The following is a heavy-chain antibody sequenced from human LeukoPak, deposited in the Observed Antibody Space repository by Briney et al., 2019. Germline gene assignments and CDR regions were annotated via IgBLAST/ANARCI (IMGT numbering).Heavy chain of an antibody. D-gene: IGHD3/OR15-3a*01. J-gene: IGHJ4*02. V-gene: IGHV3-21*01. CDR2: ISSSSSYI. CDR1: GFTFSSYS. Sequence: GGSLRLSCAASGFTFSSYSMTWVRQAPGKGLEWVSSISSSSSYIYYADSVKGRFTISRDNAKNSLYLQMNSLRAEDTAVYYCARDDQRMEFWTYWGQGTLVTVSS. CDR3: ARDDQRMEFWTY.